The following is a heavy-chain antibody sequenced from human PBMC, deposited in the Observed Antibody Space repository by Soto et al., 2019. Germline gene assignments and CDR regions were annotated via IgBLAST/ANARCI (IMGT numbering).Heavy chain of an antibody. Sequence: PGESWKISCKGSGYSFTSYWLGWVRQMPGKGLEWMGIIYPGDSDTRYSPSFQGQVTISADKSISAAYLQWSSLKASDTAMYYCATLNDHYYYYGMAVSCQGTKVTVSS. V-gene: IGHV5-51*01. CDR1: GYSFTSYW. CDR3: ATLNDHYYYYGMAV. J-gene: IGHJ6*02. CDR2: IYPGDSDT.